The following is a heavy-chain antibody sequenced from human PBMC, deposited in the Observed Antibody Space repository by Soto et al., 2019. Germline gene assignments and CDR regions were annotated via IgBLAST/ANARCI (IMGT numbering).Heavy chain of an antibody. Sequence: ASVKVSCKASGGTFSSYAISWVRQAPGQELVWMGGIIPIFGTANYAQKFQGRVTITADKSTSTAYMELSSLRSEDTAVYYCAREGLESGDYWGQGTLVTVSS. V-gene: IGHV1-69*06. CDR1: GGTFSSYA. D-gene: IGHD1-1*01. CDR3: AREGLESGDY. CDR2: IIPIFGTA. J-gene: IGHJ4*02.